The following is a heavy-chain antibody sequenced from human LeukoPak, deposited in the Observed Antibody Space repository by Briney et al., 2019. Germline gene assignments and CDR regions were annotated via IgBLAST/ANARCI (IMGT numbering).Heavy chain of an antibody. J-gene: IGHJ4*01. CDR2: INRDGTKK. V-gene: IGHV3-7*01. Sequence: PGGSLRLSCGASGFIFSTYWMSWVRQAPGKGLEWVANINRDGTKKYSVDSVSGRFTISRDNAKNSLYLQMDSLGAEDTAVYYCVRDKGSDSGDSHFDYWGHGALVTVSS. D-gene: IGHD4-17*01. CDR3: VRDKGSDSGDSHFDY. CDR1: GFIFSTYW.